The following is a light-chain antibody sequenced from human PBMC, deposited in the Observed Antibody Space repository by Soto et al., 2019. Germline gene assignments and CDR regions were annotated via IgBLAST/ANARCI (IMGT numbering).Light chain of an antibody. CDR2: AAF. V-gene: IGKV1-39*01. CDR3: QQSYTLPWT. CDR1: QRISNY. J-gene: IGKJ1*01. Sequence: DIQMTQSPSSLSASEGDRVTITCRASQRISNYLNWYQKRPGKAPKLLIYAAFTLESGVPSRFSGSGSGTDYTLAISSLHPEDFAIYYCQQSYTLPWTFGQGTKVHIK.